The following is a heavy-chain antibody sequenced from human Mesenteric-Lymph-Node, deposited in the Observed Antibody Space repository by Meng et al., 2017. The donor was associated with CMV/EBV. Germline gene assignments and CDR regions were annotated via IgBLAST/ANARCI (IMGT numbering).Heavy chain of an antibody. V-gene: IGHV3-23*01. J-gene: IGHJ1*01. CDR1: GLTFSSYA. CDR2: ISGSGGTT. D-gene: IGHD1-14*01. Sequence: GESLKISCAASGLTFSSYAMSWVRQAPGKGLEWVSGISGSGGTTYYADSVKGRFTISRDNSKNTLYLQINSLRAEDTAVYYCAKGGPVAPDPRYFQHWGQGTLVTVSS. CDR3: AKGGPVAPDPRYFQH.